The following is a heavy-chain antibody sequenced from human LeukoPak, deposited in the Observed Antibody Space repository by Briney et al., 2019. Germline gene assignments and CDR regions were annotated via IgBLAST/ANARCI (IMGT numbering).Heavy chain of an antibody. V-gene: IGHV3-64*01. CDR2: ISSNGGST. Sequence: PGGSLRLSCAASGFTFSSYAMHWVRQAPGKGLEYVSAISSNGGSTYYANSVKGRFTISRDNSKNTLYLQMGSLRAEDMAVYYCARDDYYDSSGYSLGEYFQHWGQGTLVIVSS. CDR1: GFTFSSYA. D-gene: IGHD3-22*01. CDR3: ARDDYYDSSGYSLGEYFQH. J-gene: IGHJ1*01.